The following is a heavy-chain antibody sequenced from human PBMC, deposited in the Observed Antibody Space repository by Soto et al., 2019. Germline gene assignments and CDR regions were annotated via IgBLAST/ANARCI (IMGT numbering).Heavy chain of an antibody. J-gene: IGHJ2*01. Sequence: QVQLVQSGAEVKKPGSSVTVSCKASGGTFSSYTISWVRQAPGQGLEWMGGIIPIFGTANYAQKFQGRVTITADESTSTAYMELSSLTSEATAVYYCARGNHRWLQLWYFDLSCRGTLVTVSS. D-gene: IGHD5-12*01. CDR1: GGTFSSYT. CDR3: ARGNHRWLQLWYFDL. CDR2: IIPIFGTA. V-gene: IGHV1-69*12.